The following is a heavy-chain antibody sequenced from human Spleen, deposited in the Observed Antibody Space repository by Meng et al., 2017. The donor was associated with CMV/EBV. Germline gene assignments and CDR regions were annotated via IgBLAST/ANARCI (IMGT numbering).Heavy chain of an antibody. CDR2: INIYNGNS. CDR3: ARTDIVGTPFSDF. J-gene: IGHJ4*02. D-gene: IGHD1-26*01. Sequence: KASSYPFTSYGISWVRQAPGQGLEFMGWINIYNGNSNYEQKFQDRVTLTSDTSTNTAYMDLRSLTSDDTAVYYCARTDIVGTPFSDFWGQGILVTVSS. V-gene: IGHV1-18*01. CDR1: SYPFTSYG.